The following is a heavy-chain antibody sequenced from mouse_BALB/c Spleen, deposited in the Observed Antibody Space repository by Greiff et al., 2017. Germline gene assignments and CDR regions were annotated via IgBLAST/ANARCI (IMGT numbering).Heavy chain of an antibody. CDR2: ISSGSSTI. D-gene: IGHD2-14*01. V-gene: IGHV5-17*02. CDR1: GFTFSSFG. CDR3: ARSRRYDDAMDY. Sequence: VQLVESGGGLVQPGGSRKLSCAASGFTFSSFGMHWVRQAPEKGLEWVAYISSGSSTIYYADTVKGRFTISRDNPKNTLFLQMTSLRSEDTAMYYCARSRRYDDAMDYWGQGTSVTVSS. J-gene: IGHJ4*01.